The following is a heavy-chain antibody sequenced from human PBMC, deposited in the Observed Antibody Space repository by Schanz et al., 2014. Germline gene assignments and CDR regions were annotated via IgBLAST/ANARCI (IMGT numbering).Heavy chain of an antibody. CDR1: GFTFSSYA. CDR2: LSGSGAGT. Sequence: EVQLVESGGGVVQPGRSLRLSCAASGFTFSSYAMNWVRQAPGRGLEWVSTLSGSGAGTFYADSVKGRFTISRDNSKNTLYLQMNSLRAEDTAVYYCAKDHAGSDILTALGNWGQGTLVTVSS. V-gene: IGHV3-23*04. D-gene: IGHD3-9*01. J-gene: IGHJ4*02. CDR3: AKDHAGSDILTALGN.